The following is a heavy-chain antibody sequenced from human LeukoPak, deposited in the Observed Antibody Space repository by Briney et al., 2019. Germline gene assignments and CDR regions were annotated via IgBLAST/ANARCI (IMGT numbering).Heavy chain of an antibody. J-gene: IGHJ6*03. Sequence: GGSLRLSCAASGFTFSSYAMSWVCQAPGKGLEWVSPISGSGGSTYYADSVKGRFTTSRDNSKNTRYRQMNSLRAEDTAVYYCAREHRGYSSSWYENLSVYYYYMDVWGKGTTVTISS. D-gene: IGHD6-13*01. CDR1: GFTFSSYA. V-gene: IGHV3-23*01. CDR2: ISGSGGST. CDR3: AREHRGYSSSWYENLSVYYYYMDV.